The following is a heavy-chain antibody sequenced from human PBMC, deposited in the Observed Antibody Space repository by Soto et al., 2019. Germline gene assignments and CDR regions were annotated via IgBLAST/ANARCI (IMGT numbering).Heavy chain of an antibody. Sequence: EVQLLESGGGLVQPGGSLRLSCAASGFTFSSYAMTWVRQAPGKGLEWVSAISGSGTNRYYADSVKGRFTISRDNSKNTLYLQMNSLRSEDTAVYYCAKDRVDYGDYRGLDYWGQGTLVPVSS. V-gene: IGHV3-23*01. CDR2: ISGSGTNR. CDR1: GFTFSSYA. J-gene: IGHJ4*02. D-gene: IGHD4-17*01. CDR3: AKDRVDYGDYRGLDY.